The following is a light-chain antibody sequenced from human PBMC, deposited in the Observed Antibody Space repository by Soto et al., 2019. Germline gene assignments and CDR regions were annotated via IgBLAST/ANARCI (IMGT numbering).Light chain of an antibody. CDR3: GAWDDSLAGVL. V-gene: IGLV1-51*01. Sequence: QSVLTQPPSVSAAPGQNVTISCSGSSSNIGNNYVSWYQQLPGTAPKLLIYDNNERSSGIPDRFSGSKSGTSATLDITGLQTGDEADYYCGAWDDSLAGVLFGGGTQLTVL. CDR2: DNN. CDR1: SSNIGNNY. J-gene: IGLJ3*02.